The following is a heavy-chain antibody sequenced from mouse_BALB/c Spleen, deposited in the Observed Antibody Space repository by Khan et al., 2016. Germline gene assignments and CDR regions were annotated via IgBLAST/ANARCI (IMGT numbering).Heavy chain of an antibody. Sequence: QVQLQQSGAELARPGASVRMSCKASGYTFTSYTIHWVKQRPGQGLEWIGYINPTSGYTNYTQKFTDKATLTADKSSSTAYMQLSSLTSEDSAGYYCASSRRMGGNYLFDYWGQGTTLTVSS. V-gene: IGHV1-4*01. CDR3: ASSRRMGGNYLFDY. CDR1: GYTFTSYT. CDR2: INPTSGYT. J-gene: IGHJ2*01. D-gene: IGHD2-1*01.